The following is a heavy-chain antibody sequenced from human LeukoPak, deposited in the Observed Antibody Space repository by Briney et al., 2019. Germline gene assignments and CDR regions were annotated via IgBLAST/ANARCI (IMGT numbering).Heavy chain of an antibody. CDR3: ARDGGSGNPRFDS. J-gene: IGHJ4*02. D-gene: IGHD3-10*01. Sequence: GTSLRLSCAASGFTFTSYGMHWVRQSPGKGLEWVALITYDGYYKYYSDSVKGRFTISSDTSKNTLYLQMNSLRAEDTAVYYCARDGGSGNPRFDSWGQGTLVTVSS. CDR2: ITYDGYYK. CDR1: GFTFTSYG. V-gene: IGHV3-30*03.